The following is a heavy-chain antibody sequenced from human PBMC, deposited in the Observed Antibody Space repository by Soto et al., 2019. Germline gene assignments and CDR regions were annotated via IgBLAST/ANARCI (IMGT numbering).Heavy chain of an antibody. Sequence: ASVKVSCKTSGYTFTSYGISWVRQAPGQGLEWMGWISAYNGNTNYPQKLQGRVTMTTDTSTSTAYMELRSLRSDDTAVYYCARDYPSSNDFWSGYFLGPWGQGTLVTVSS. CDR1: GYTFTSYG. D-gene: IGHD3-3*01. V-gene: IGHV1-18*01. CDR3: ARDYPSSNDFWSGYFLGP. J-gene: IGHJ5*02. CDR2: ISAYNGNT.